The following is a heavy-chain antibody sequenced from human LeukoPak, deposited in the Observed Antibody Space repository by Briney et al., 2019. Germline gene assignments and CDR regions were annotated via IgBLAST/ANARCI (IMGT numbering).Heavy chain of an antibody. J-gene: IGHJ4*02. CDR2: IYYSGST. V-gene: IGHV4-61*08. CDR1: GGSISSGGYY. D-gene: IGHD5-18*01. Sequence: PSQTLSLTCTVSGGSISSGGYYWSWIRQPPGKGLEWIVYIYYSGSTNYSPSLKSRVTISVDTSKNQFSLKLSSVTAADTAVYYCARFGRKTDTAMVMGFDYWGQGTLVTVSS. CDR3: ARFGRKTDTAMVMGFDY.